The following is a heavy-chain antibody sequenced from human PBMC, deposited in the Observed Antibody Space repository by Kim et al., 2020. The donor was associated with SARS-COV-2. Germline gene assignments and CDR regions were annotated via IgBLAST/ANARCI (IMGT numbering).Heavy chain of an antibody. CDR1: GFTFSGST. Sequence: GGSLRLSCAASGFTFSGSTMHWVRQASGKGLEWVGRISSKANSYATAYAASVKNRFTISSDDSKNTAYLQMNSLKTEDTAVYYCTRVNPIAGGWYDAFDIWGQGTIVTVSS. V-gene: IGHV3-73*01. CDR2: ISSKANSYAT. CDR3: TRVNPIAGGWYDAFDI. D-gene: IGHD6-19*01. J-gene: IGHJ3*02.